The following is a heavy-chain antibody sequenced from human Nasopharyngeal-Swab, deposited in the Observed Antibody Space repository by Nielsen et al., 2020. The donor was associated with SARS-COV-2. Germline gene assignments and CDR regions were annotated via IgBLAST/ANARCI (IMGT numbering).Heavy chain of an antibody. V-gene: IGHV3-21*01. CDR1: GFTFNNYN. Sequence: GGSLRLSCAASGFTFNNYNFNWVRQAPGKGLEWVSSISSSSSYIYYADSVKGRFTISRDNAKNSLYLQMNSLRAEDTAVYYCARGGLDYDFWSAYFTDVWGQGTTVTVSS. D-gene: IGHD3-3*01. J-gene: IGHJ6*02. CDR2: ISSSSSYI. CDR3: ARGGLDYDFWSAYFTDV.